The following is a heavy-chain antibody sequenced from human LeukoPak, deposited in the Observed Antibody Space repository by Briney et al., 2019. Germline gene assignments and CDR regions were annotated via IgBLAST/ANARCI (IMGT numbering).Heavy chain of an antibody. V-gene: IGHV4-31*03. Sequence: KTSETLSLTCTVSGGSIFSGGYYWSWNRQHPGKGLEWIGYIYYSGSTYYNPSLRSRVTISVDTSKNQFSLRLSSVTAADTAVYHCARDRGKGYYFDYWGQGTLVTVSS. CDR3: ARDRGKGYYFDY. D-gene: IGHD4-23*01. J-gene: IGHJ4*02. CDR1: GGSIFSGGYY. CDR2: IYYSGST.